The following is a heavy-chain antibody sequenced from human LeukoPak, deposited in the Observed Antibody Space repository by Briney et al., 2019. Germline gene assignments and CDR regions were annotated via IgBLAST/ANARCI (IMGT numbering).Heavy chain of an antibody. D-gene: IGHD4-23*01. V-gene: IGHV1-2*02. J-gene: IGHJ4*02. Sequence: ASVKVSCKASAYTFTGYYMHWVRQAPGQGLEWMGWIYPNSGGTNYAQKFQGRVTMTRDTSISTAYMELSRLRSDDTAVYYCARDYDYGGNSLDYWGQGTLVTVSS. CDR3: ARDYDYGGNSLDY. CDR2: IYPNSGGT. CDR1: AYTFTGYY.